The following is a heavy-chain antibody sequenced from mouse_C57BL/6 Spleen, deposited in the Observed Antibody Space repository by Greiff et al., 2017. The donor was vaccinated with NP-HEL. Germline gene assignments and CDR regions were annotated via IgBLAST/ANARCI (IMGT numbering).Heavy chain of an antibody. CDR3: ARFGTTVVATDY. CDR2: IDPSDSYT. V-gene: IGHV1-50*01. CDR1: GYTFTSYW. J-gene: IGHJ2*01. D-gene: IGHD1-1*01. Sequence: QVQLQQPGAELVKPGASVKLSCKASGYTFTSYWMQWVKQRPGQGLEWIGEIDPSDSYTNYNQKFKGKATLTVDTSSSTAYMQLSSLTSEDSAVYYCARFGTTVVATDYWGQGTTLTVSS.